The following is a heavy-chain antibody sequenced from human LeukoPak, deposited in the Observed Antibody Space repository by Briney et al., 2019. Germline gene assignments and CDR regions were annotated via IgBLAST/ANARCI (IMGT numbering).Heavy chain of an antibody. D-gene: IGHD2-15*01. CDR2: INPNSGGT. Sequence: ASVKLSCKASGYTFTGYYMHWVRQAPGQGLEWMGRINPNSGGTNYAQKLQGRVTMTRDTSISTAYVELSRLRSDGTAVYYCATLGSVVVVAATRWFDPWGQGTLVTVSS. V-gene: IGHV1-2*02. CDR3: ATLGSVVVVAATRWFDP. CDR1: GYTFTGYY. J-gene: IGHJ5*02.